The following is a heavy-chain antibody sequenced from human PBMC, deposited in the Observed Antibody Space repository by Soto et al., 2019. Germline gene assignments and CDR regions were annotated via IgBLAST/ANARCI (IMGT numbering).Heavy chain of an antibody. D-gene: IGHD4-17*01. CDR2: INRSGST. J-gene: IGHJ5*02. Sequence: SETLSLTCAVYGGSFSGYYWSWIRQPPGKGLEWIGEINRSGSTNYNPSLKSRVTISVDTSKNQFSLKLSSVTAADTAVYYCAYGDYHNWFDPWGQGTLVTVSS. CDR1: GGSFSGYY. V-gene: IGHV4-34*01. CDR3: AYGDYHNWFDP.